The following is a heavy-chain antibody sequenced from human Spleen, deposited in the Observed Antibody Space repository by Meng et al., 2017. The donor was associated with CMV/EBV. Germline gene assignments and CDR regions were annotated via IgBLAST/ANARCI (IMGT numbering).Heavy chain of an antibody. CDR1: GGSFSGYY. V-gene: IGHV4-34*01. J-gene: IGHJ4*02. CDR2: INHSGST. CDR3: ARRDGRCLDY. D-gene: IGHD5-24*01. Sequence: QGQLQRGGAGLLKPSETLSLTCAVYGGSFSGYYWSWIRQPPGKGLEWIGEINHSGSTNYNPSLKSRVTISVDTSKNQFSLKLSSVTAADTAVYYCARRDGRCLDYWGQGTLVTVSS.